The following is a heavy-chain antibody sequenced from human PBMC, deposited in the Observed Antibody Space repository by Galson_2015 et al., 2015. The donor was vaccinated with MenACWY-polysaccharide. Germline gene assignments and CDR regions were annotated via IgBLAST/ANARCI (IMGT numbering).Heavy chain of an antibody. CDR1: GFTFSTYW. CDR3: ARGHYGMDV. J-gene: IGHJ6*02. V-gene: IGHV3-74*01. CDR2: IKSDGSST. Sequence: SLRLSCAASGFTFSTYWMHWVRHAPGKGLVWVSRIKSDGSSTNYADSVKGRFTISRDNALYLQMNSLRAEDTAVYYCARGHYGMDVWGQGTTVTVSS.